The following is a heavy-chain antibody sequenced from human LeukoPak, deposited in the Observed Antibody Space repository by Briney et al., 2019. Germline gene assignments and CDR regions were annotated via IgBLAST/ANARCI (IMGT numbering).Heavy chain of an antibody. D-gene: IGHD6-13*01. CDR1: GYTFTSYG. V-gene: IGHV1-18*01. CDR3: AREYRIAAAGTFDY. J-gene: IGHJ4*02. CDR2: ISAYNGNT. Sequence: GASVKVSCKASGYTFTSYGISWVRQAPGQGLEWMGWISAYNGNTNYAQKLQGRVTMTTDTSTSTAYMELRSLRSDDTAVYYCAREYRIAAAGTFDYWGQGTLVTVSS.